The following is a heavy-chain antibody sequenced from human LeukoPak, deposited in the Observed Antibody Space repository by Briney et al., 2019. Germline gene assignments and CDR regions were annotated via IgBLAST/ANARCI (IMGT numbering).Heavy chain of an antibody. CDR2: IKSKSDGGTI. D-gene: IGHD2-15*01. Sequence: HPGGSLRLSCVGSGFTFSDAWMSWVRQALGKGLEWVGRIKSKSDGGTIDYAAPVKGRFTISRDDSRNTLYLQMNSLKTEDTAVYYCTTRRQDGWWGQGTLVTVS. V-gene: IGHV3-15*01. J-gene: IGHJ4*02. CDR3: TTRRQDGW. CDR1: GFTFSDAW.